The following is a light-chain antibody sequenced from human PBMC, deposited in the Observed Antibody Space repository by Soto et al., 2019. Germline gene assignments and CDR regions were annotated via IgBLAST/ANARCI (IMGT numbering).Light chain of an antibody. V-gene: IGKV1-5*03. CDR3: HQYNSYLCT. J-gene: IGKJ1*01. Sequence: TQSPSTLSASVGERLTITFLASQSISSWLAWYQQKPGNAPKLLIYKASTLESGVPSRFSGSGSGTEFTLTISSLQPDDFATYYCHQYNSYLCTFGQGTKVDIK. CDR2: KAS. CDR1: QSISSW.